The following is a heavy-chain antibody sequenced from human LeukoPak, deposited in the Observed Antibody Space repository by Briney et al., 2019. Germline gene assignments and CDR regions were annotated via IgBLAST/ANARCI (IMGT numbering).Heavy chain of an antibody. J-gene: IGHJ4*02. D-gene: IGHD3-22*01. CDR3: ATGGYYDSSGYRDY. V-gene: IGHV3-23*01. CDR2: VSGATGNS. CDR1: GSTFSTYG. Sequence: GGSLRLSCAASGSTFSTYGMNWVRQAPGKGLEWVSSVSGATGNSYYVGSVKGRFTISRDDSKNTLYLQMNSLRAEDTAVYYCATGGYYDSSGYRDYWGQGTLVTVSS.